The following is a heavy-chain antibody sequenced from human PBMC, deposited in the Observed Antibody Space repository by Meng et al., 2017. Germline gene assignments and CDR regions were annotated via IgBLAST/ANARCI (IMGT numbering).Heavy chain of an antibody. CDR3: ARESRDGYNSY. Sequence: GESLKISCAASGFTVSSNYMSWVRQAPGKGLELVSVIYSGGSTYYADSVKGRFTISRDNSKNTLYLQMNSLRAEDTAVYYCARESRDGYNSYWGQGTLVTVSS. J-gene: IGHJ4*02. CDR1: GFTVSSNY. CDR2: IYSGGST. D-gene: IGHD5-24*01. V-gene: IGHV3-66*02.